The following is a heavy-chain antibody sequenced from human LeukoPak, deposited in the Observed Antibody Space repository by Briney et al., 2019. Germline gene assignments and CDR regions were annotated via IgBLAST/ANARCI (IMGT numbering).Heavy chain of an antibody. CDR2: IISSSSYI. J-gene: IGHJ4*02. D-gene: IGHD1-26*01. V-gene: IGHV3-21*01. CDR1: GFTFSSYS. CDR3: ARDRSGELSMVDY. Sequence: GGSLRLSCAASGFTFSSYSMNWVRQAPGKGLEWVSPIISSSSYIYYADSVKGRFTISRDNAKNSLYLQMNSLRAEDTAVYYCARDRSGELSMVDYWGQGTLVTVSS.